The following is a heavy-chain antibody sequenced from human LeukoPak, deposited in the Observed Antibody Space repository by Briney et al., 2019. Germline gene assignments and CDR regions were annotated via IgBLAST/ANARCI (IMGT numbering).Heavy chain of an antibody. CDR3: AKIRQGDLRGDYFDY. D-gene: IGHD3-16*01. CDR1: TFTFSSYA. Sequence: GGSLRLSCAASTFTFSSYAMSWVRQAPGKGLEWLSAISGSGGSTYYAESVKGRFTISRDNSKNTLYLQMNSLRAGDTAVYYCAKIRQGDLRGDYFDYWGQGTLVTVSS. J-gene: IGHJ4*02. V-gene: IGHV3-23*01. CDR2: ISGSGGST.